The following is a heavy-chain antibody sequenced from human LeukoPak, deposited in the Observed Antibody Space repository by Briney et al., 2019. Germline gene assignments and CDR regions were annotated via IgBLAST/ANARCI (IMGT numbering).Heavy chain of an antibody. D-gene: IGHD2-15*01. J-gene: IGHJ3*02. CDR3: ARQGCSGGNCYGDDAFDI. CDR2: IYYSGSP. V-gene: IGHV4-59*08. Sequence: PSETLSLTCTVSGGSISSYCWSWIRQPPGKGLDWIGYIYYSGSPNYNPSLKSRVTISVDRSKNQLSLKLTSVTAADTAVYFCARQGCSGGNCYGDDAFDIWGQGTMVTVSS. CDR1: GGSISSYC.